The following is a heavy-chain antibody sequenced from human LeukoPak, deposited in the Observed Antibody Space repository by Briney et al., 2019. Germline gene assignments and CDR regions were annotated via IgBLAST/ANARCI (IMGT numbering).Heavy chain of an antibody. Sequence: GGSLRLSCVASGFPFSSYWMTWVRQAPGKGLEWVANIKQDGSKKSYVDSVKGRFTVSRDNAKSSLYLQMSSLRGEDTAVYYCARLFGSVTTYDYWGQGTLVAVSS. CDR1: GFPFSSYW. J-gene: IGHJ4*02. CDR2: IKQDGSKK. V-gene: IGHV3-7*01. CDR3: ARLFGSVTTYDY. D-gene: IGHD3-3*01.